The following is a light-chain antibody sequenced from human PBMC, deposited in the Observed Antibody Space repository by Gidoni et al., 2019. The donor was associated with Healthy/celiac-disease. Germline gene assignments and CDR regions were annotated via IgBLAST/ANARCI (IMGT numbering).Light chain of an antibody. CDR3: KQYGRSSLT. CDR2: GAS. Sequence: EMGLTQSPGTRSLSPGERATLSGRAIQSVSSSYLAWYQQKPGQAPRLLIYGASSRATGIPDRFSGSGSGTEFTLNISRVEAEDFAVYYCKQYGRSSLTFGPGTKVDIK. CDR1: QSVSSSY. J-gene: IGKJ3*01. V-gene: IGKV3-20*01.